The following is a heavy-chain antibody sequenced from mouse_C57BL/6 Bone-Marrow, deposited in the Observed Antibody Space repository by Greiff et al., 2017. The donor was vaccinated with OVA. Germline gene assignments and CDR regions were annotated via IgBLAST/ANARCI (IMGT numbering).Heavy chain of an antibody. Sequence: VQLQQSGAELVRPGASVKLSCTASGFNIKDDYMHWVKQRPEQGLEWIGWIDPENGDTEYASKFQGKATITADTSSNTAYLQLSSLTSEDTAVYYCTTGRRFDYWGQGTTLTVSS. CDR3: TTGRRFDY. CDR1: GFNIKDDY. V-gene: IGHV14-4*01. J-gene: IGHJ2*01. CDR2: IDPENGDT.